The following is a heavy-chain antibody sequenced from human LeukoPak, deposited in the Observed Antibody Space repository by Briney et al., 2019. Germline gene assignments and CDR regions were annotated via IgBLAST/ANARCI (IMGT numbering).Heavy chain of an antibody. Sequence: GGSLRLXCAASGFTVSSNYMSWVRQAPGKGLEWVSVIYSGGSTYYADSVKGRFTISRDNSKNTLYLQMNSLRAEDTAVYYCARGTYDYWGQGTLVTVSS. V-gene: IGHV3-66*02. CDR3: ARGTYDY. CDR1: GFTVSSNY. J-gene: IGHJ4*02. CDR2: IYSGGST.